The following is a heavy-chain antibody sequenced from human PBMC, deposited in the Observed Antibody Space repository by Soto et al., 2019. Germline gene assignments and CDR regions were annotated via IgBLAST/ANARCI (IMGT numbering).Heavy chain of an antibody. CDR2: IFYSDNT. J-gene: IGHJ4*02. D-gene: IGHD3-3*01. CDR1: GGSISTYY. Sequence: SETLSLTCTVSGGSISTYYWSWTRQSPGKGLEWIGYIFYSDNTNYSPSLRSRVTISVDTSKSQFSLKLTSVTAADTAVYYCARGGETYYDFWSGFSPIDYWGQGGLVTVSS. CDR3: ARGGETYYDFWSGFSPIDY. V-gene: IGHV4-59*01.